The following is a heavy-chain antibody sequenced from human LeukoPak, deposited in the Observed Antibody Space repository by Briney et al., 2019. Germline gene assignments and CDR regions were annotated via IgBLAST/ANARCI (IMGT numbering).Heavy chain of an antibody. J-gene: IGHJ4*02. CDR1: GGSISSGDYY. D-gene: IGHD5-24*01. CDR3: ARVSIDGYPPGGYFDY. V-gene: IGHV4-30-4*01. CDR2: IYSSGST. Sequence: SETLSLTCTVSGGSISSGDYYWSWIRQPPGKGLEWIGYIYSSGSTYYNPSLKSRVTISVDTSKNQFSLKLSSVTAADTAVYYCARVSIDGYPPGGYFDYWGQGTLVTVSS.